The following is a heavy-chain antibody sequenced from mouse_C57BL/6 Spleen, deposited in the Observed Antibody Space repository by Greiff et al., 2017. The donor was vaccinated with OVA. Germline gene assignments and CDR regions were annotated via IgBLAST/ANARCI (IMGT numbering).Heavy chain of an antibody. J-gene: IGHJ2*01. Sequence: QVQLQQPGTELVKPGASVKLSCKASGYTFTSYWMHWVKQRPGQGLEWIGNINPSNGGTNYNEQFKSKATLTVDKSSSTAYMQLSSLTTEDSAVYYCASRIYGSFYCFDYWGQGTTLTVSS. D-gene: IGHD1-1*01. V-gene: IGHV1-53*01. CDR3: ASRIYGSFYCFDY. CDR1: GYTFTSYW. CDR2: INPSNGGT.